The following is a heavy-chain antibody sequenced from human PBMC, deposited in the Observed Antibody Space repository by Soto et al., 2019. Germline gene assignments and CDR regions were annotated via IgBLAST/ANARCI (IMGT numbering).Heavy chain of an antibody. CDR2: INSDGSST. CDR1: GFTFRSYW. D-gene: IGHD6-6*01. Sequence: GSLRLSCAASGFTFRSYWMHWVRQAPGKGLVWVSRINSDGSSTSYADSVKGRFTISRDNAKNTLYLQMNSLRAEDTAVYYCARDPRRRGPLYGMDVWGQGTTVTVSS. J-gene: IGHJ6*02. CDR3: ARDPRRRGPLYGMDV. V-gene: IGHV3-74*01.